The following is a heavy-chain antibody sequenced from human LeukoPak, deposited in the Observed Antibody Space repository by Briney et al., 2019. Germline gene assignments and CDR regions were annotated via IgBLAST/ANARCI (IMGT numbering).Heavy chain of an antibody. CDR3: AGARYRITMVRGAIDAFDI. CDR1: GFTFTSYA. CDR2: INHSGST. J-gene: IGHJ3*02. Sequence: GSLRLSCAASGFTFTSYAMSWVRQPPGKGLEWIGEINHSGSTNYNPSLKSRVTISVDTSKNQFSLKLSSVTAADTAVYYCAGARYRITMVRGAIDAFDIWGQGTMVTVSS. D-gene: IGHD3-10*01. V-gene: IGHV4-34*01.